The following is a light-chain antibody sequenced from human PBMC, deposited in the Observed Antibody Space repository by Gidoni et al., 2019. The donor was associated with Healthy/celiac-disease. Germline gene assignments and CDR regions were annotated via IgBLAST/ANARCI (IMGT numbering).Light chain of an antibody. J-gene: IGKJ2*01. V-gene: IGKV1-39*01. CDR3: QQSYSTPPMYT. CDR2: AAS. CDR1: QSISSY. Sequence: DIQLTQSPSSLSASVGDRVTITCRASQSISSYLNWYQQKPGKAPKLLIYAASSLQSGVPPRFSGSGSGTEFTLTISSLQPEDFATYYCQQSYSTPPMYTFGQGTKLEIK.